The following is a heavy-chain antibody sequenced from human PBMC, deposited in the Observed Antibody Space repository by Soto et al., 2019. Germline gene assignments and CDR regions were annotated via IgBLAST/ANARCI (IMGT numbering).Heavy chain of an antibody. CDR1: GGSISSSSYY. V-gene: IGHV4-39*01. CDR2: IYYSGST. CDR3: ARHHAYFSAMDWFDP. J-gene: IGHJ5*02. D-gene: IGHD2-21*01. Sequence: QLQLQESGPGLVKPSETLSLTCTVSGGSISSSSYYWGWIRQPPGKGLEWIGSIYYSGSTYYNPSLKSRVTISVDTSKNQFSLKLSSVTAADTAVYYCARHHAYFSAMDWFDPWGQGTLVTVSS.